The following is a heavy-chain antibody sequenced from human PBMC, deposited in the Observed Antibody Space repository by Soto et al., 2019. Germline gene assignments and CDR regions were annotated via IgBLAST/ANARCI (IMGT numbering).Heavy chain of an antibody. D-gene: IGHD2-2*01. CDR2: INPDSGGT. V-gene: IGHV1-2*02. Sequence: QEQLVQSGAEVKKPGASLKVSCKASGYTFTDYYIHWVRQAPGQGLEWVGWINPDSGGTNLAQRFQGRVTMTSDTSNNSAYMELSSLSSDDTAVYYCAIRTGQLAIISEFDGDWFFEVWGRGTLVTVSS. CDR1: GYTFTDYY. J-gene: IGHJ2*01. CDR3: AIRTGQLAIISEFDGDWFFEV.